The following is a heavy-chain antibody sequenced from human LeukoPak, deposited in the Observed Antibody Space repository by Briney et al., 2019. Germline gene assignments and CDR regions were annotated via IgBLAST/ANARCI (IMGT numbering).Heavy chain of an antibody. Sequence: GGSLILSCAASGFTFSNFGINWVRQAPGQGLEWVSSISSSSSYISYADSVKGRFTISRDNAKNSLDLQMNSLRAEDTAVYYCAIDRYSSGWYTFDYWGEGTLVTVSS. V-gene: IGHV3-21*01. D-gene: IGHD6-19*01. CDR1: GFTFSNFG. CDR3: AIDRYSSGWYTFDY. CDR2: ISSSSSYI. J-gene: IGHJ4*02.